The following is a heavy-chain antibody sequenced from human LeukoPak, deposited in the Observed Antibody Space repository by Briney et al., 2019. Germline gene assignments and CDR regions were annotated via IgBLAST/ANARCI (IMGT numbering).Heavy chain of an antibody. CDR2: INPNSGGT. Sequence: GASVTVSCKASGYTFTGYYMHWVRQAPGQGLEWMGWINPNSGGTNYAQKFQGRVTMTRDTSISTAYMELSRLRSDDTAVYYCARDVYGSGSYLYDYWGQGTLVTVSS. CDR3: ARDVYGSGSYLYDY. CDR1: GYTFTGYY. D-gene: IGHD3-10*01. V-gene: IGHV1-2*02. J-gene: IGHJ4*02.